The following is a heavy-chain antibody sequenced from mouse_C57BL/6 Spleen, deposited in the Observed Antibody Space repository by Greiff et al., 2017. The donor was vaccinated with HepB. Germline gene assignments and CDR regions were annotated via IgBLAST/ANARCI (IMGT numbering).Heavy chain of an antibody. CDR3: ARGGYYAFAY. CDR2: ISSGSSTI. Sequence: EVKLMESGGGLVKPGGSLKLSCAASGFTFSDYGMHWVRQAPEKGLEWVAYISSGSSTIYYADTVKGRFTISRDNAKNTLFLQMTSLRSEDTAMYYCARGGYYAFAYWGQGTLVTVSA. CDR1: GFTFSDYG. D-gene: IGHD2-3*01. J-gene: IGHJ3*01. V-gene: IGHV5-17*01.